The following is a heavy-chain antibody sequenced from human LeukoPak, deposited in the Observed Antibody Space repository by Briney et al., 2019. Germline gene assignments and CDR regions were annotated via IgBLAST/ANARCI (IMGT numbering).Heavy chain of an antibody. D-gene: IGHD2-21*02. CDR2: IYHSGST. CDR1: GGSISSSNW. V-gene: IGHV4-4*02. CDR3: AVYCGGDCYSGVNNWFDP. J-gene: IGHJ5*02. Sequence: PSETLSLTCAVPGGSISSSNWWSWVRPPPGKGLEWIGEIYHSGSTNYNPSLKSRVTISVDKSKNQFSLKLSSVTAADTAVYYCAVYCGGDCYSGVNNWFDPWGQGTLVTVSS.